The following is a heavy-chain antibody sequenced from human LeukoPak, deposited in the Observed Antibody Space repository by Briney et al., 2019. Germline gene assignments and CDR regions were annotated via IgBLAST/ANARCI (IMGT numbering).Heavy chain of an antibody. J-gene: IGHJ5*02. D-gene: IGHD3-22*01. V-gene: IGHV3-21*01. CDR3: ARDLGQYYDTSDNWFDP. Sequence: GGSLRLSCAASGFTFGLYSMTWVRQAPGKGLEWVSLIDSNSNFMNYADSVKGRFTISRDNAKNTLNLQMNSLRAEDTAVYYCARDLGQYYDTSDNWFDPWGQGTLVTVSS. CDR2: IDSNSNFM. CDR1: GFTFGLYS.